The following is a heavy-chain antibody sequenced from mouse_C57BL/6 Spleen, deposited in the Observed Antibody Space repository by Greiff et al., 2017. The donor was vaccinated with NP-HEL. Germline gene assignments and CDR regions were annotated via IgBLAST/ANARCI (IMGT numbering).Heavy chain of an antibody. Sequence: EVKLVESGGGLVKPGGSLKLSCAASGFTFSSYAMSWVRQTPEKRLEWVATISDGGSYTYYPDNVKGRFTISRDNAKNNLYLQMSHLKSEDTAMYYCARDWASYYFDYWGQGTTLTVSS. J-gene: IGHJ2*01. CDR1: GFTFSSYA. D-gene: IGHD3-1*01. CDR2: ISDGGSYT. CDR3: ARDWASYYFDY. V-gene: IGHV5-4*01.